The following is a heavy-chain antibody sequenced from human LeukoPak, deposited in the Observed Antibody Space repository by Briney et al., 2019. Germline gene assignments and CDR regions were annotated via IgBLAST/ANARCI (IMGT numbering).Heavy chain of an antibody. Sequence: SQTLSLTCAISGDSVSSNSAAWNWIRQSPSRGLEWLGRTYYRSKWYNDYAVSVKSRITINPDTSKNQFSLQLNSVTPEDTAVYYCARDRSSPGHYYYYYYMDVWGKGTTVTVSS. CDR2: TYYRSKWYN. CDR1: GDSVSSNSAA. J-gene: IGHJ6*03. D-gene: IGHD3-10*01. V-gene: IGHV6-1*01. CDR3: ARDRSSPGHYYYYYYMDV.